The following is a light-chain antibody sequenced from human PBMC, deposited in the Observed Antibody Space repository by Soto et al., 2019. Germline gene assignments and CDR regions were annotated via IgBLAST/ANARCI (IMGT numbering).Light chain of an antibody. Sequence: EIVLTQSPATLSSSPGERATLSCRASQSVSSYLAWFQQKPGQAPRLLIYDASDRATGIPARFSGSGSGTDFTLTISSREPEDFAVYYCQQRSNLPRTFGQGTKVEIK. J-gene: IGKJ1*01. CDR3: QQRSNLPRT. CDR2: DAS. V-gene: IGKV3-11*01. CDR1: QSVSSY.